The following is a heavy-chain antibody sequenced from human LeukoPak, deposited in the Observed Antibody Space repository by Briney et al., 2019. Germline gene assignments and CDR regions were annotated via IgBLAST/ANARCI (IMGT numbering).Heavy chain of an antibody. CDR3: GRTGYYDTYAFDI. CDR2: IWYDGSNK. V-gene: IGHV3-33*01. D-gene: IGHD3-22*01. CDR1: GFTFSSYG. Sequence: GGSLRLSCAASGFTFSSYGMHWVRQAPGKGLEWVAVIWYDGSNKYYADSVKGRFTISRDNSKNTLYLQMNSLRAEDTAVYYCGRTGYYDTYAFDIWGQGTVVTVSS. J-gene: IGHJ3*02.